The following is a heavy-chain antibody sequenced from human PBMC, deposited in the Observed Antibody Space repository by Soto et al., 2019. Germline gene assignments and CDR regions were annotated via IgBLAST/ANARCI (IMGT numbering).Heavy chain of an antibody. CDR2: IIPILGIA. V-gene: IGHV1-69*04. Sequence: SVKVSCKASGGTFSSYTISWVRQAPGQGLEWMGRIIPILGIANYAQKFQGRVTITADKSTSTAYMELSSLRSEDTAVYYCARDTLTYYYGSGSYLWGQGTLVTVSS. CDR1: GGTFSSYT. D-gene: IGHD3-10*01. CDR3: ARDTLTYYYGSGSYL. J-gene: IGHJ4*02.